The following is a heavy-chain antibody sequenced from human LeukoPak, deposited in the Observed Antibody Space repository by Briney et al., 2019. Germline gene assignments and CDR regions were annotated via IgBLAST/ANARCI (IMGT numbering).Heavy chain of an antibody. CDR1: GYTFTSYY. V-gene: IGHV1-46*01. CDR3: ARDPGDLKTTGGMDV. Sequence: ASVKVSCKASGYTFTSYYMHWVRQAPGQGLEWMGIINPSGGSTSYAQKFQGRVTMTRDTSTSTVYMELSSLRSEDTAVYYCARDPGDLKTTGGMDVWGQGTTVTVSS. J-gene: IGHJ6*02. CDR2: INPSGGST. D-gene: IGHD1-1*01.